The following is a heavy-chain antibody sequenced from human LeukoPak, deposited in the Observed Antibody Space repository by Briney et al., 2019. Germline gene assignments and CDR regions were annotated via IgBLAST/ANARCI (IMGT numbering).Heavy chain of an antibody. CDR1: GFTFSNYA. CDR2: MSYDGCNQ. V-gene: IGHV3-30-3*01. CDR3: AGLYDYSNYGY. D-gene: IGHD4-11*01. Sequence: GGSLRLSCAASGFTFSNYAVHWVRQAPGKGLNWVAVMSYDGCNQYYADSVKGRFTISRDNSKNTLYLQMNSLRAEDTAVYYCAGLYDYSNYGYWGQGTLFTVSS. J-gene: IGHJ4*02.